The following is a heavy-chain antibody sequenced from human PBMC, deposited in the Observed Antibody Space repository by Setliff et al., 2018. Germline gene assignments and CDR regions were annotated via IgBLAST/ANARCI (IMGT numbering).Heavy chain of an antibody. CDR2: ISSSSTYI. V-gene: IGHV3-21*01. J-gene: IGHJ4*02. D-gene: IGHD4-17*01. Sequence: GGSLRLSCVASGFDFSDNSMNWVRQAPGKGLEWVASISSSSTYIYYSDSVKGRFTVSRDNAKNSLYLQMDRLRAEDTAVYYCGRDVNHGDRCCGPSNPSDYWGQGTLVTVSS. CDR1: GFDFSDNS. CDR3: GRDVNHGDRCCGPSNPSDY.